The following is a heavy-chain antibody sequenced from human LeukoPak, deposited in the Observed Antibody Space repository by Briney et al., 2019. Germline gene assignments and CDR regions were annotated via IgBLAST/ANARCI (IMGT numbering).Heavy chain of an antibody. CDR1: GYNFTSYW. D-gene: IGHD4/OR15-4a*01. Sequence: GESLKISCKGSGYNFTSYWIGWVRQMHGKGLEWMGIIYPGDSDTRYSPSFQGQVTISADRSISTAYLQWSSLKASDTAMYYCARGFYGGYYYYYYMDVWGKGTTVTVSS. CDR3: ARGFYGGYYYYYYMDV. CDR2: IYPGDSDT. J-gene: IGHJ6*03. V-gene: IGHV5-51*01.